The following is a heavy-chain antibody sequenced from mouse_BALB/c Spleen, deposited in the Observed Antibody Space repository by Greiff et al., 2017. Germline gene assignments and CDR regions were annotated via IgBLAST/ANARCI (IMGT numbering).Heavy chain of an antibody. J-gene: IGHJ3*01. Sequence: VQLQQSGAELVKPGASVKLSCTASGFNIKDTYMHWVKQRPEQGLEWIGRIDPANGNTKYDPKFQGKATITADTSSSTAYLQLSSLTSEDTAVYYCAMIYYDYDGKAYWGQGTLVTVSA. D-gene: IGHD2-4*01. CDR3: AMIYYDYDGKAY. CDR1: GFNIKDTY. V-gene: IGHV14-3*02. CDR2: IDPANGNT.